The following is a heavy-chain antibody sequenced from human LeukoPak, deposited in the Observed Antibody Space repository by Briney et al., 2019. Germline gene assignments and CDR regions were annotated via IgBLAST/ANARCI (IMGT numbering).Heavy chain of an antibody. Sequence: ASVKVSCKASGYTFTSYYMHWVRQAPGQGLEWMGIINPSGGSTSYAQKFRGRVTMTRDTSTSTVYMELSSLRSEDTAVYYCARGFIVVAAPTGNWFDPWGQGTLVTVSS. D-gene: IGHD6-6*01. V-gene: IGHV1-46*01. CDR3: ARGFIVVAAPTGNWFDP. J-gene: IGHJ5*02. CDR1: GYTFTSYY. CDR2: INPSGGST.